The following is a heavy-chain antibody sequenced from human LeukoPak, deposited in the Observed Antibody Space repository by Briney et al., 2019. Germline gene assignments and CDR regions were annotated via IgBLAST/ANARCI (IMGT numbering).Heavy chain of an antibody. J-gene: IGHJ4*02. V-gene: IGHV3-23*01. CDR2: LTRSGADT. Sequence: GGSLRLSCVASGYTFRSYAVSWFRQAPGKGLEWVSTLTRSGADTYYADSVRGRFTISKDSSKNTLQMNSLSAEDTAIYYCVKHSGDFYGNSDYWGQGILVTVSS. D-gene: IGHD1-1*01. CDR3: VKHSGDFYGNSDY. CDR1: GYTFRSYA.